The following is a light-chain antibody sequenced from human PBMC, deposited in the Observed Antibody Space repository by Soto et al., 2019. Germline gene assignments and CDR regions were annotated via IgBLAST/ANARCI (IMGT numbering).Light chain of an antibody. J-gene: IGKJ2*01. CDR2: DAS. Sequence: ETMMTQSPATLSVSPGERVTLSCRASQSINSNLAWYQQRPGQAPRVLIYDASTRATAVPARFSGSGSGTEFTLTISSLQSEDLAVYYCQQYNNWPPDYTFGQGTKLEIK. V-gene: IGKV3-15*01. CDR3: QQYNNWPPDYT. CDR1: QSINSN.